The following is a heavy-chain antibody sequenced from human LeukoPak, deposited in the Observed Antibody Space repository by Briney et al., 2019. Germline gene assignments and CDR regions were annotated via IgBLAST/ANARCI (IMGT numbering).Heavy chain of an antibody. D-gene: IGHD4-17*01. CDR2: ISGSGGST. CDR3: AKDEGDDYGDYGVSSNY. V-gene: IGHV3-23*01. CDR1: GFTFSSYA. Sequence: GGSLRLSCAASGFTFSSYAMSWVRQAPGKGLEWVSAISGSGGSTYYADSVKGRFTISRDNSKNTLYLQMNSLRAEDTAVYYCAKDEGDDYGDYGVSSNYWGQGTLVTVSS. J-gene: IGHJ4*02.